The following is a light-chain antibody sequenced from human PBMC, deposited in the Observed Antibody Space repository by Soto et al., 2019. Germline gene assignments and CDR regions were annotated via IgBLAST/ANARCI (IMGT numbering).Light chain of an antibody. CDR2: DAS. J-gene: IGKJ1*01. V-gene: IGKV1-5*01. CDR3: HQYSSYSPWT. CDR1: QSINNW. Sequence: DIQMTQSPSTLSASIGDRVTITCRASQSINNWLAWYQQKPGKAPNLLIYDASRLENGVPSRFSGTGSGTEFTLTFSSLQPDDFVAYYCHQYSSYSPWTFGQGTKVEMK.